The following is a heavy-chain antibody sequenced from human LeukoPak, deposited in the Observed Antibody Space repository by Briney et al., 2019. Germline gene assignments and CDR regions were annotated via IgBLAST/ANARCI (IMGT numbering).Heavy chain of an antibody. D-gene: IGHD5-12*01. V-gene: IGHV4-59*12. J-gene: IGHJ6*02. Sequence: SETLSLTCTVSGGSMTHFYWTWIRQFPGRGLEWIGYVHHSGSTGYHPSLKTRVVISVDMSKGQFSLKLNSVTTEDTAVYYCVGRVATGSMDVWGQGTTVTVSS. CDR3: VGRVATGSMDV. CDR2: VHHSGST. CDR1: GGSMTHFY.